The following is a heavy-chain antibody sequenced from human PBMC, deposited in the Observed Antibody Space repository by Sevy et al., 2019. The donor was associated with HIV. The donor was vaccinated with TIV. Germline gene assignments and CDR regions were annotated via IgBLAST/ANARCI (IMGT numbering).Heavy chain of an antibody. V-gene: IGHV3-21*01. D-gene: IGHD2-15*01. CDR1: GFTFSSYS. CDR2: ISSSSSYI. Sequence: GGSLRLSCAASGFTFSSYSMNWVRQAPGKGLEWVSSISSSSSYIYYADSVKGRFTNSRDNAKNSLYLQMNSLRAEYTAVYYCARAYCSGASCYSGRFDYYYAMDVWGQGTTVTLSS. CDR3: ARAYCSGASCYSGRFDYYYAMDV. J-gene: IGHJ6*02.